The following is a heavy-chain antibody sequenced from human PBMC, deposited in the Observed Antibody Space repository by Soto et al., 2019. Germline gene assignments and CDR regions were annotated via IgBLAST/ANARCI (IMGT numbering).Heavy chain of an antibody. CDR1: GFTFSSYA. D-gene: IGHD5-12*01. J-gene: IGHJ6*02. Sequence: GGSLRLSCATSGFTFSSYAMHWVRQAPGKGLEWVAVISYDGSNKYYADSVKGRFTISRDNSKNTLYLQMNSLRAEDTAVYYCARDMADIVATYYYGMDVWGQGTTVTVSS. V-gene: IGHV3-30-3*01. CDR3: ARDMADIVATYYYGMDV. CDR2: ISYDGSNK.